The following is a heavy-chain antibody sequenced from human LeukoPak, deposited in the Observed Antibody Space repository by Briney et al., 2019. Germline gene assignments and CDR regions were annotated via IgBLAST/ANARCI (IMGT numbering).Heavy chain of an antibody. J-gene: IGHJ6*02. CDR1: GGSISSYY. Sequence: SETLSLTCTVSGGSISSYYWSWIRQPPGKGLEWIGYIYYSGSTNYNPSLKSRVTISVDTSKNQFSLKLSSVTSADTAVYYCARRRNDILTGPYYYYYGMDVWGQGTTVTVSS. CDR2: IYYSGST. D-gene: IGHD3-9*01. V-gene: IGHV4-59*08. CDR3: ARRRNDILTGPYYYYYGMDV.